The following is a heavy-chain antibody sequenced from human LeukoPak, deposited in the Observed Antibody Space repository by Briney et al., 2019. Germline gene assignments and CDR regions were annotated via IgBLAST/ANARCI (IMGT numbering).Heavy chain of an antibody. CDR3: GGVVVVVVVAAFDAFDI. CDR2: INQSGST. V-gene: IGHV4-34*01. Sequence: SETLCLSCAVSGGSFSGYYWSWIREPPGKGLEWVLEINQSGSTNYNPSLKSRVNISVDTSKNQFSLKLSAVTAADTAVYYCGGVVVVVVVAAFDAFDIWGQGTMVTVSS. J-gene: IGHJ3*02. D-gene: IGHD2-15*01. CDR1: GGSFSGYY.